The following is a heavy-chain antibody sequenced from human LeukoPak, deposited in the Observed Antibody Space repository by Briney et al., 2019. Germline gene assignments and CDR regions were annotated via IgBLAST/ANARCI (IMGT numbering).Heavy chain of an antibody. V-gene: IGHV3-33*06. CDR1: GFTFSSYG. CDR2: IWYDGSNK. D-gene: IGHD4-17*01. Sequence: PGGSLRLSCAASGFTFSSYGMHWVRQAPGKGLEWVAVIWYDGSNKYYADSVKGRFTISRDNSKSTLYLQMNSLRAEDTAVYYCAKEATVSIYYYYYYMDVWGKGTTVTVSS. J-gene: IGHJ6*03. CDR3: AKEATVSIYYYYYYMDV.